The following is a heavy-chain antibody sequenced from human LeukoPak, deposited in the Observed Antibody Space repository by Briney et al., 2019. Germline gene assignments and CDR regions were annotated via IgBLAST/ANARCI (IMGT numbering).Heavy chain of an antibody. V-gene: IGHV3-64*01. D-gene: IGHD5-24*01. CDR1: GFTFSSYA. CDR3: ARVSPSNNSPRRGWFDP. CDR2: ISSNGGST. Sequence: GGSLRLSCAASGFTFSSYAMHWVRQAPGKGLEYVSAISSNGGSTYYANSVKGRFTISRDNSKNTLYLQMGSLRAEDMAVYYCARVSPSNNSPRRGWFDPWGQGTLVTVSS. J-gene: IGHJ5*02.